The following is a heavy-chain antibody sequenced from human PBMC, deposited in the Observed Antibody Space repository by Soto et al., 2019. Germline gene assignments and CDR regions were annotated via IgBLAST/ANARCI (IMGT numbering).Heavy chain of an antibody. J-gene: IGHJ6*02. V-gene: IGHV1-8*01. D-gene: IGHD3-3*01. CDR2: VSPDSGST. CDR1: GDTFSGYD. Sequence: ASVKVSFKASGDTFSGYDINWVRQATGQGLEWMGWVSPDSGSTGYAGIFQGRVTMTWDRSTTTAYMDLSSLTSGDSAVYYCARATELRYVEWSVYRGGNYAMDVWGQGTTVTVSS. CDR3: ARATELRYVEWSVYRGGNYAMDV.